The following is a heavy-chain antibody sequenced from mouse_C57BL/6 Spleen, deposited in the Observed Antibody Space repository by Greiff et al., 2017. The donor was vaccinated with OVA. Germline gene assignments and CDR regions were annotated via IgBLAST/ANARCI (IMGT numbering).Heavy chain of an antibody. V-gene: IGHV5-9-1*02. J-gene: IGHJ4*01. D-gene: IGHD1-1*01. CDR3: TRVITTVVATPYYAMDY. Sequence: EVMLVESGEGLVKPGGSLKLSCAASGFTFSSYAMSWVRQTPEKRLEWVAYISSGGDYIYYADTVKGRFTISRDNARNTLYLQMSSLKSEDTAMYYCTRVITTVVATPYYAMDYWGQGTSVTVSS. CDR1: GFTFSSYA. CDR2: ISSGGDYI.